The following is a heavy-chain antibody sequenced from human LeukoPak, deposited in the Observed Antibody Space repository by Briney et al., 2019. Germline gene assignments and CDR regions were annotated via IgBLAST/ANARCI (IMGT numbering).Heavy chain of an antibody. J-gene: IGHJ4*02. V-gene: IGHV6-1*01. CDR3: ARTSGYFDY. CDR1: GDSVSSKSAA. CDR2: TCYRSKWFN. Sequence: SQSLSVTCVISGDSVSSKSAAWNWIRQSPSRGLEWLGRTCYRSKWFNDYVVSVKGRITINPDTSKNQFSLQLNSVTPEDTAVYFCARTSGYFDYWGQGTLVTVSS. D-gene: IGHD6-19*01.